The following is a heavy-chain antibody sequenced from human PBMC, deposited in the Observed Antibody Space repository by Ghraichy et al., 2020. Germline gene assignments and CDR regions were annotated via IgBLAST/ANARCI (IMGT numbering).Heavy chain of an antibody. CDR3: ARAVVPAASTPLDY. CDR1: GGSFSGYY. CDR2: INHSGST. D-gene: IGHD2-2*01. J-gene: IGHJ4*02. Sequence: SETLSLTCAVYGGSFSGYYWSWIRQPPGKGPEWIGEINHSGSTNYNPSLKSRVTISVDTSKNQFSLKLSSVTAADTAVYYCARAVVPAASTPLDYWGQGTLVTVSS. V-gene: IGHV4-34*01.